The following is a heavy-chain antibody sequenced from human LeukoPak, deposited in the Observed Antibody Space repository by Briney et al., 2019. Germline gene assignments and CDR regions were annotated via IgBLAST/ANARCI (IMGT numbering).Heavy chain of an antibody. D-gene: IGHD6-19*01. CDR2: IYYSGST. Sequence: KSSETLSLTCTVSGGSISSSSYYWGWIRQPPGKGLEWIGSIYYSGSTYYNPSLKSRVTISVDMSKNQFSLKLSSVTAADTAVYYCARLDRVAVAGRLYYFDYWGQGTLVTVSS. J-gene: IGHJ4*02. CDR1: GGSISSSSYY. CDR3: ARLDRVAVAGRLYYFDY. V-gene: IGHV4-39*01.